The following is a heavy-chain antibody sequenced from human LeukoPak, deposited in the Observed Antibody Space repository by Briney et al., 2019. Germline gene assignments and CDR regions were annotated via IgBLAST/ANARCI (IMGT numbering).Heavy chain of an antibody. J-gene: IGHJ6*02. V-gene: IGHV1-8*01. CDR1: GYTFTSYD. CDR2: MNPNSGNT. CDR3: ARCRPLYSSSWYSEYYYGMDV. D-gene: IGHD6-13*01. Sequence: GASVKVSCKASGYTFTSYDINWVRQATGQGLEWMGWMNPNSGNTGYAQKFQGRVTMTRNTSISTAYMELSSLRSEDTAVYYCARCRPLYSSSWYSEYYYGMDVWGQGTTVTVSS.